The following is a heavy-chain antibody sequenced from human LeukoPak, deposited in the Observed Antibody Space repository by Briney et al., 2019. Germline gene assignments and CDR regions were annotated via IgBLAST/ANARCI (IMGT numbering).Heavy chain of an antibody. CDR2: INHSGST. CDR3: ARHRRVTMVRGTSYYYMDV. V-gene: IGHV4-34*01. J-gene: IGHJ6*03. D-gene: IGHD3-10*01. Sequence: SATLSLTCAVYGGSFSGYYWSWIRQPPGKGLEWIGEINHSGSTNYNPSLKSRVTISVDTSKNQFSLKLSSVTAADTAVYYCARHRRVTMVRGTSYYYMDVWGKGTTVTISS. CDR1: GGSFSGYY.